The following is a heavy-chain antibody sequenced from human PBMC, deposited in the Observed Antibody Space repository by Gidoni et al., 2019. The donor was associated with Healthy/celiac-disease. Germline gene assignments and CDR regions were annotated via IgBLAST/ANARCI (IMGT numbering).Heavy chain of an antibody. J-gene: IGHJ4*02. Sequence: EVQLVESGGGLVKPGGSLRLSCAASGFTFSSYSMNWVRQAPGKGLEWVSSISSSSSYIYYADSVKGRFTISRDNAKNSLYLQMNSLRAEDTAVYYCARDFAHNWNDVRVDYWGQGTLVTVSS. V-gene: IGHV3-21*01. D-gene: IGHD1-1*01. CDR2: ISSSSSYI. CDR1: GFTFSSYS. CDR3: ARDFAHNWNDVRVDY.